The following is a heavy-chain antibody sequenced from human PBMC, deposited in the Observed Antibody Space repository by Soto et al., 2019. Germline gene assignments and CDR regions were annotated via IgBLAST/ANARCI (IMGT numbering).Heavy chain of an antibody. Sequence: QVHLQESGPGLVKPSETLSLTCNVSGGSITNYYWTWIRQPPGKGLEWISNIYYSGNTNYNPSLNSRVSISIGTSKGHFSLRLSSVTAADTAIYYCARFGDWGSFDLWGQGALVTVSS. CDR3: ARFGDWGSFDL. D-gene: IGHD7-27*01. CDR2: IYYSGNT. V-gene: IGHV4-59*01. CDR1: GGSITNYY. J-gene: IGHJ4*02.